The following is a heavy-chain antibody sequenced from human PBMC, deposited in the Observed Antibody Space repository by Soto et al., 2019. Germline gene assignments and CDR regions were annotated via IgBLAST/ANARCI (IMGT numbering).Heavy chain of an antibody. CDR3: ARAGILTGLDY. V-gene: IGHV4-59*01. Sequence: SETRSLACTVSTASIGSNYWGWIRQPPGKGLEWIGYIYYSGSTNYNPSLKSRVTISVDTSKNQFSLKLSSVTAADTAVYYCARAGILTGLDYWGQGTLVTVSS. D-gene: IGHD3-9*01. CDR2: IYYSGST. J-gene: IGHJ4*02. CDR1: TASIGSNY.